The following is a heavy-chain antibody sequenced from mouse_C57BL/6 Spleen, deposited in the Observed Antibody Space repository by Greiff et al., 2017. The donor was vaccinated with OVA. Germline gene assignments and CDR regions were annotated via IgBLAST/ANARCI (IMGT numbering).Heavy chain of an antibody. V-gene: IGHV1-61*01. Sequence: VQLQQPGAELVRPGSSVKLSCKASGYTFTSYWMDWVKQRPGQGLEWIGNIYPSDSETHYNQKFKDKATLTVDKSSSTAYMQLSSLTSEDSAVYYCARFFGSSYRYFDVWGTETTVTVSS. CDR2: IYPSDSET. J-gene: IGHJ1*03. CDR3: ARFFGSSYRYFDV. D-gene: IGHD1-1*01. CDR1: GYTFTSYW.